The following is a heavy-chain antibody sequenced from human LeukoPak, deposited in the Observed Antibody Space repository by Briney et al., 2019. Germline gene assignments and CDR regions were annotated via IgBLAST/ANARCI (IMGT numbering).Heavy chain of an antibody. V-gene: IGHV4-39*01. D-gene: IGHD4-17*01. CDR1: GGSISSSSYY. Sequence: PSETLSLTCTVSGGSISSSSYYWGWIRQPPGKGLEWIGSIYYSGSTYYTPSLKSRVIISVYTSKNQFSLKLSSVTAADTAVYYCARQGVGTYDYGDEGYYMDVWGKGTTVTISS. CDR2: IYYSGST. CDR3: ARQGVGTYDYGDEGYYMDV. J-gene: IGHJ6*03.